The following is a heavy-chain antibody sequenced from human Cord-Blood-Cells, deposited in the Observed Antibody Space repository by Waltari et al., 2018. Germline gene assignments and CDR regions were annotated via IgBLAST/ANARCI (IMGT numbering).Heavy chain of an antibody. CDR3: ARGSLGYFDI. Sequence: QVQLQQWGAGLLTPSETLSLTCAVYGGSFSGYYCSWIRQPPGKGLEWSGEINHSGSTNYNPSLTSRVTISVDTSKNQFSLKLSSVTAADTAVYYCARGSLGYFDIWGRGTLVTVSS. D-gene: IGHD3-16*01. CDR2: INHSGST. CDR1: GGSFSGYY. J-gene: IGHJ2*01. V-gene: IGHV4-34*01.